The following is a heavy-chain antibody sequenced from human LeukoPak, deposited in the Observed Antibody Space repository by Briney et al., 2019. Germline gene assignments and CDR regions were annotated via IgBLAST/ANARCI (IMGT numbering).Heavy chain of an antibody. J-gene: IGHJ4*02. CDR3: ARDPGVPPLGWNADY. Sequence: ASVKVSCKASGYTFTSYGISWVRQAPGQGLEWMGWISAYNGNTNYAQKLRGRVTMTTDTSTSTAYMELRSLRSDDTAVYYCARDPGVPPLGWNADYWGQGTLVTVSS. CDR1: GYTFTSYG. D-gene: IGHD1-1*01. CDR2: ISAYNGNT. V-gene: IGHV1-18*01.